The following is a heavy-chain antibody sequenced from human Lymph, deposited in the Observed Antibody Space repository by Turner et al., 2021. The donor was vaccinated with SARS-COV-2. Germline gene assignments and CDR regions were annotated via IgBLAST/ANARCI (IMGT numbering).Heavy chain of an antibody. CDR2: IWYDGSNK. V-gene: IGHV3-33*01. CDR3: ARDLRFGGLPAADH. Sequence: QVQLVESGGGVVQPGRSLRLSCAASGFTLSSYGMHWVRQAPGKGLGWVAVIWYDGSNKYYADSVKGRFTISRDNSKNALYLQMNSLGAEDTAVYYCARDLRFGGLPAADHWGQGTLVTVSS. J-gene: IGHJ4*02. CDR1: GFTLSSYG. D-gene: IGHD3-10*01.